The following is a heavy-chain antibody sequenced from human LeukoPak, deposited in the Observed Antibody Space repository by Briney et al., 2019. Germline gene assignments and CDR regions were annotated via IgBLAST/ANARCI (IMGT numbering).Heavy chain of an antibody. D-gene: IGHD3-3*01. CDR2: IYSGGST. J-gene: IGHJ6*03. V-gene: IGHV3-53*01. CDR3: ARESGITIFGVSTRNYMDV. Sequence: GGSLRLSCAASGFTVSSNYMSWVRQAPGKGLEWGSVIYSGGSTYYADSVKGRFTISRDNSKNTLYLQMNSLRAEDTAVYYCARESGITIFGVSTRNYMDVWGKGTTVTVSS. CDR1: GFTVSSNY.